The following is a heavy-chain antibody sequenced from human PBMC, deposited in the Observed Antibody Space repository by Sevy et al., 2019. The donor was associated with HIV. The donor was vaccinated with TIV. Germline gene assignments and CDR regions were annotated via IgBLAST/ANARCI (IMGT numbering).Heavy chain of an antibody. V-gene: IGHV3-64D*06. CDR1: GFTFSSYA. CDR2: ISSNGGST. J-gene: IGHJ4*02. Sequence: GGSLRLSCSASGFTFSSYAMHWVRQAPGKGLEYVSAISSNGGSTYYADSVKGSFTISRDNSKNTLYLQMSSLRAEDTAVYYCVRFSEITIFGVDYWGQGTLVTVSS. CDR3: VRFSEITIFGVDY. D-gene: IGHD3-3*01.